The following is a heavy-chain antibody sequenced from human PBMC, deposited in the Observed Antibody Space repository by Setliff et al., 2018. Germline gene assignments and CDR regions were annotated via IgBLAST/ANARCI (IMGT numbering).Heavy chain of an antibody. D-gene: IGHD2-21*02. Sequence: GGSLRLSCTASGFSFRDSWMSWVRQAPGKGLEWVANINHDGIEKYYVDSVKGRFTISRDNAKNSLYLQMNSLRAEDTAVYYCVRGGEGRDDSNSGSWGQGTLVTVSS. J-gene: IGHJ5*02. CDR1: GFSFRDSW. V-gene: IGHV3-7*01. CDR3: VRGGEGRDDSNSGS. CDR2: INHDGIEK.